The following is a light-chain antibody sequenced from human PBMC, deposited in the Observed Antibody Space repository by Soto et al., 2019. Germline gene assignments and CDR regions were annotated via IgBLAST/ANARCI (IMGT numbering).Light chain of an antibody. CDR1: QSINTW. Sequence: DIQMTQSPSSLSASVGDRVTITCRASQSINTWLAWYQQKPGKAPQVLISDASSLESGVPSRCSGSGSGTEFARTISSLQPDDFAPYYGQHHRTFGQGTRVEIK. V-gene: IGKV1-5*01. CDR2: DAS. J-gene: IGKJ1*01. CDR3: QHHRT.